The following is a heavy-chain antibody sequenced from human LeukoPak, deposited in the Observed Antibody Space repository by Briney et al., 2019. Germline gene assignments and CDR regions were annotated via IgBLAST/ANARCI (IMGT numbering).Heavy chain of an antibody. CDR2: ISGSGGST. V-gene: IGHV3-23*01. J-gene: IGHJ4*02. CDR3: ATDSGSLWGDY. Sequence: ETLSLTCAVYGGSFSGYYWSLIRQAAGKGLEWVSAISGSGGSTYYADSVKGRFTISRDNSKNTLYLQMNSLRAEDTAVYYCATDSGSLWGDYWGQGTLVTVSS. D-gene: IGHD1-26*01. CDR1: GGSFSGYY.